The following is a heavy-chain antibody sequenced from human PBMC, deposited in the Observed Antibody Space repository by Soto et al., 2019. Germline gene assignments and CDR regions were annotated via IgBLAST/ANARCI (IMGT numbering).Heavy chain of an antibody. CDR3: ARGSSKLELHAYDLFY. CDR2: ISAYNGNT. V-gene: IGHV1-18*01. Sequence: ASVKVSCKASGYTFTSYGISWVRQAPGQGLEWMGWISAYNGNTNYAQKLQGRVTMTTDTSTSTAYMELRSLRSDDTAVYYCARGSSKLELHAYDLFYWGQGTLVTVSS. J-gene: IGHJ4*02. CDR1: GYTFTSYG. D-gene: IGHD1-7*01.